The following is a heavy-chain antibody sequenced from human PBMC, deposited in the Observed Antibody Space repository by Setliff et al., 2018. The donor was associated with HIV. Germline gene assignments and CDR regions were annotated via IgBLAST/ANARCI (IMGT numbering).Heavy chain of an antibody. D-gene: IGHD6-6*01. CDR2: IYSDGSST. CDR1: GFTFRSYA. CDR3: AKDSIEASXXXSYFDY. J-gene: IGHJ4*02. V-gene: IGHV3-23*03. Sequence: LRLSCAASGFTFRSYAMSWVRQAPGKGLEWVSVIYSDGSSTYYADFVKGRFTISRDNFKNTLYLQMNSLRAEDTAVYYCAKDSIEASXXXSYFDYGGRGTLVRLL.